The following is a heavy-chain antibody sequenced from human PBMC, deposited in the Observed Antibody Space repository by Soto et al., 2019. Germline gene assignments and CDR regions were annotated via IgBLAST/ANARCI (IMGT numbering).Heavy chain of an antibody. V-gene: IGHV4-34*01. CDR3: ASLYYYDSSGTLDY. CDR2: INHSGST. Sequence: SETLSLTCAVYGGSFSGYYWSWIRQPPGKGLEWIGEINHSGSTNYNPSLKSRVTISVDTSKNQFSLKLSSVTAADTAVYYCASLYYYDSSGTLDYWGQGTLVTVSP. CDR1: GGSFSGYY. D-gene: IGHD3-22*01. J-gene: IGHJ4*02.